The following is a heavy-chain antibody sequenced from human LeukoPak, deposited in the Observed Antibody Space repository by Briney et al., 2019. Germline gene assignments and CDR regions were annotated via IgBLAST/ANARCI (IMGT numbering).Heavy chain of an antibody. CDR3: AKGTSTMANRPADN. D-gene: IGHD5/OR15-5a*01. Sequence: PGGSLRLSCAASGFTFSSFGMSWVRQVPGKGLEGVSGISNSADRTYYADHVRGRFTISRDNSKNTVVLQMNSLTVEDSAVYYCAKGTSTMANRPADNWGQGTLVTVSS. J-gene: IGHJ4*02. CDR1: GFTFSSFG. V-gene: IGHV3-23*01. CDR2: ISNSADRT.